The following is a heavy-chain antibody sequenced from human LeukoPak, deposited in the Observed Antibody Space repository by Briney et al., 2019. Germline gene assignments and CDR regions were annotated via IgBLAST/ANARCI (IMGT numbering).Heavy chain of an antibody. Sequence: ASVKVSCKASGYTFTSYYMHWVRQAPGQGLEWMGIINPSGGSTNYAQKFQGRVTITADKSTSTAYMELSSLRSEDTAVYYCARALGYCSGGSCYSLDYWGQGTLVTVSS. V-gene: IGHV1-46*01. J-gene: IGHJ4*02. CDR3: ARALGYCSGGSCYSLDY. D-gene: IGHD2-15*01. CDR1: GYTFTSYY. CDR2: INPSGGST.